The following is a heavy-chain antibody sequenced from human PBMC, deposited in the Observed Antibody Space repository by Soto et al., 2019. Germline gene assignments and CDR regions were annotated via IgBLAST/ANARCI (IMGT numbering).Heavy chain of an antibody. V-gene: IGHV3-23*01. CDR2: ISGSGGST. Sequence: EVQLLESGGGLVQPGGSLRLSCAASGFTFSSYAMSWVRQAPGKGLEWVSAISGSGGSTYYADSVKGRFTISRDNSKNTLYLQMNSLRAEDTAVYYCAKAAVAGHYYYYGMDVWGQGTTVTVSS. J-gene: IGHJ6*02. CDR3: AKAAVAGHYYYYGMDV. CDR1: GFTFSSYA. D-gene: IGHD6-19*01.